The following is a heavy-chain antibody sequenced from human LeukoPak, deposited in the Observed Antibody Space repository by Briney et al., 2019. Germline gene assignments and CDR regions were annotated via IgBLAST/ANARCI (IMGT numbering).Heavy chain of an antibody. J-gene: IGHJ4*02. Sequence: GESLRLSCAASGFTFSSYAMSWVRQAPGKGLEWVSTITGTGASTYYADSVKGRFTISRDSSKNTLYLQMDSLRAEDTALYYCAKYMGYSSSWIEYWGQGTLVTVSS. V-gene: IGHV3-23*01. D-gene: IGHD6-13*01. CDR3: AKYMGYSSSWIEY. CDR2: ITGTGAST. CDR1: GFTFSSYA.